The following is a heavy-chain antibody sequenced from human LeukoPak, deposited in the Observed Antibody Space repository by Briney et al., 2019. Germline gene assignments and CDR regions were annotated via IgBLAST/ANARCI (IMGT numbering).Heavy chain of an antibody. Sequence: GGSLRLPCAASGFTFSNYGMHWVRQAPGKGLEWVALIWYDGSNKYYADSVKGRLTISRDNSKNTLYLQMNSLRAEDTAVYYCAREGPRGNSQFDYWGQGTLVTVPS. CDR2: IWYDGSNK. CDR1: GFTFSNYG. CDR3: AREGPRGNSQFDY. V-gene: IGHV3-33*01. J-gene: IGHJ4*02. D-gene: IGHD2/OR15-2a*01.